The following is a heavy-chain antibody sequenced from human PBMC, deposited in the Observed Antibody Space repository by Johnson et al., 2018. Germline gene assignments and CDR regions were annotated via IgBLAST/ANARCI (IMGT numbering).Heavy chain of an antibody. J-gene: IGHJ3*02. D-gene: IGHD5/OR15-5a*01. CDR2: INPSGGNT. CDR1: GYTFTSYY. Sequence: QVQLVQSGAEVKKPGASVKVSCKASGYTFTSYYMHWVRQAPGQGLEWMGIINPSGGNTGYAQKFQGRVTMTRNTSISTAYMELSSLRSEDTAVYYCAREPPTSTMPFDAFDIWGQGTMVTVSS. CDR3: AREPPTSTMPFDAFDI. V-gene: IGHV1-46*01.